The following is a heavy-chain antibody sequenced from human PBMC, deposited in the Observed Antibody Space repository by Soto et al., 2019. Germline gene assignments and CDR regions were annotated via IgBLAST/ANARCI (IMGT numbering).Heavy chain of an antibody. Sequence: PVGSLRLSCAASGFTFSSYSMNWVRQAPGKGLEWVSSISSSSSYIYYADSVKGRFTISRDNAKNSLYLQMNSLRAEDTAVYYCARDIARQFDYWGQGTLVTVSS. V-gene: IGHV3-21*01. CDR3: ARDIARQFDY. J-gene: IGHJ4*02. D-gene: IGHD6-13*01. CDR1: GFTFSSYS. CDR2: ISSSSSYI.